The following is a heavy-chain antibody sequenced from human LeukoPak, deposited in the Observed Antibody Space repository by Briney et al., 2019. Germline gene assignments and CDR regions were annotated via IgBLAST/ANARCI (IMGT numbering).Heavy chain of an antibody. D-gene: IGHD6-13*01. CDR1: GFTVSSNY. Sequence: GGSLRLSCAVSGFTVSSNYMSWVRQAPGKGLEWVSVLYSGGNTYYADSVKGRFTISRDNSKNTLYLQMNSLRAEDTAVYYCARDLIVGIAAAGTKSFDYWGQGTLVTVSS. V-gene: IGHV3-53*01. CDR2: LYSGGNT. J-gene: IGHJ4*02. CDR3: ARDLIVGIAAAGTKSFDY.